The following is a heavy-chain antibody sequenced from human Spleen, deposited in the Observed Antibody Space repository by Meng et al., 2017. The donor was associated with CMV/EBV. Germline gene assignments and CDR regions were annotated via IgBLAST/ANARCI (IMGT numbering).Heavy chain of an antibody. V-gene: IGHV4-4*02. J-gene: IGHJ4*02. D-gene: IGHD2-21*02. CDR1: SNL. CDR3: ERIERRRIIKYCGSDCSTTDY. CDR2: IYHSGST. Sequence: SNLLTWVRQVRGKGLEWIGKIYHSGSTNYNPSLKSCVTISVDKVKNQFAPKLGSLTVEEKAVYYGERIERRRIIKYCGSDCSTTDYWGQGTLVTVSS.